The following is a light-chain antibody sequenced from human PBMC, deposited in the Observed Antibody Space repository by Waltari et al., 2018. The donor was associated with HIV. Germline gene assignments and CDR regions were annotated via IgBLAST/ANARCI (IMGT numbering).Light chain of an antibody. CDR2: EVS. J-gene: IGLJ1*01. CDR1: RSAVGGYNY. Sequence: QSALTQPAAVSVAPGQSVTISCTVTRSAVGGYNYVSWYQHHPGKAPKLLIYEVSNRPSGVSNRFSGSKSDNTASLTISGLQAEDEADYYCSSYTSDYTYVFGSGTEVTVL. CDR3: SSYTSDYTYV. V-gene: IGLV2-14*01.